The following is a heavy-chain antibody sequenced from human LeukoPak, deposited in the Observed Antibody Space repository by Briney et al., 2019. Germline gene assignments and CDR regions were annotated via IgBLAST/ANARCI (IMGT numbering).Heavy chain of an antibody. D-gene: IGHD1-26*01. CDR2: ISSSSSYI. Sequence: GGSLRLSCAASGFTFSSYSMTWVRQAPGKGLEWVSSISSSSSYIYYADSVKGRFTISRDNSKNTLYLQMNSLRAEDTAVYYCARQYSGSYYHYYYGMDVWGQGTTATVSS. J-gene: IGHJ6*02. CDR1: GFTFSSYS. CDR3: ARQYSGSYYHYYYGMDV. V-gene: IGHV3-21*01.